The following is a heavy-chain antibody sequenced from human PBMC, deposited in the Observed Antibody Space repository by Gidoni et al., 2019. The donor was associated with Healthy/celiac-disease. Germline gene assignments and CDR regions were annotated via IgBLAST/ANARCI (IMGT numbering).Heavy chain of an antibody. J-gene: IGHJ5*02. CDR3: ARDQDSSAGGFDP. D-gene: IGHD6-25*01. CDR2: ISSSSSYI. CDR1: GLTSSSYS. Sequence: EVQLVESGGGLVKPGGSLRLSCAASGLTSSSYSMNWVRQAPGKGLEWVSSISSSSSYIYYADSVKGRFTISKDNAKNSLYLQMNSLRAEDTAVYYCARDQDSSAGGFDPWGQGTLVTVSS. V-gene: IGHV3-21*01.